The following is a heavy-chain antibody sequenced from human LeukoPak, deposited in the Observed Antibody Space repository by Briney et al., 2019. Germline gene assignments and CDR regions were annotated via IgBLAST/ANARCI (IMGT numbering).Heavy chain of an antibody. CDR1: GGSISGYY. J-gene: IGHJ4*02. CDR2: IYYSGST. V-gene: IGHV4-59*08. CDR3: ARHKPTGSYPLEL. D-gene: IGHD3-10*01. Sequence: KPSETLSLTCTVSGGSISGYYWSWLRQPPGKGLEWIGHIYYSGSTNYNPSLRSRLTISFDTSTSQFSLRLSSVTAADTAVYYCARHKPTGSYPLELWGQGTLVTVSS.